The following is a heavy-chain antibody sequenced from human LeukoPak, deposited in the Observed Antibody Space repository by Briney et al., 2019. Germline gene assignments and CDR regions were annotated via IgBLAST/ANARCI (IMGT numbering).Heavy chain of an antibody. CDR2: ISGSGGST. J-gene: IGHJ5*02. V-gene: IGHV3-23*01. D-gene: IGHD6-6*01. CDR3: AKDLAKYSSWFDP. CDR1: GGSISSYY. Sequence: ETLSLTCTVSGGSISSYYWSWIRQPPGKGLEWVSAISGSGGSTYYADSVKGRFTISRDNSKNTLYLQMNSLRAEDTAVYYCAKDLAKYSSWFDPWGQGTLVTVSS.